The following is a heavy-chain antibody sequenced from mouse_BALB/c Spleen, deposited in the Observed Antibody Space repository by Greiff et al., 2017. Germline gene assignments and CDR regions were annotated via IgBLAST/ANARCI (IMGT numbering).Heavy chain of an antibody. CDR2: ISDGGSYT. CDR3: ARLYYGNYGWFAY. Sequence: EVHLVESGGGLVKPGGSLKLSCAASGFTFSDYYMYWVRQTPEKRLEWVATISDGGSYTYYPDSVKGRFTISRDNAKNNLYLQMSSLKSEDTAMYYCARLYYGNYGWFAYWGQGTLVTVSA. V-gene: IGHV5-4*02. J-gene: IGHJ3*01. D-gene: IGHD2-1*01. CDR1: GFTFSDYY.